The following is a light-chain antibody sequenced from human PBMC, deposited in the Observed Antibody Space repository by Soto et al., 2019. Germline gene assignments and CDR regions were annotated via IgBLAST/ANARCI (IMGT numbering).Light chain of an antibody. Sequence: QSALTQPASVTGSPGQSITISCTGTSSDVGSDNRVSWYQQYPNTAPKLIIYEVTNRPSGVYDRFSGSKSGNTASLTISGLQPEDEANYYCSSYTIKRSWVFGGGTKLTVL. V-gene: IGLV2-14*01. CDR1: SSDVGSDNR. CDR3: SSYTIKRSWV. J-gene: IGLJ3*02. CDR2: EVT.